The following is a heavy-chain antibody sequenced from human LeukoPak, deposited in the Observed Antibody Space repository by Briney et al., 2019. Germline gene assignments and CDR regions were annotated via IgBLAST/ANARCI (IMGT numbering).Heavy chain of an antibody. D-gene: IGHD2-2*01. V-gene: IGHV4-39*01. J-gene: IGHJ5*02. CDR2: IYYSGST. CDR3: ARRGYCSSTSCYEYWFDP. Sequence: PSETLSLTCTVSGGSISSSSYYWGWIRQPPGKGLEWIGIIYYSGSTYYNPSLKSRLTISVDTSKNQFSLKLSSVTATDTAVYFCARRGYCSSTSCYEYWFDPWGQGTLVTVSS. CDR1: GGSISSSSYY.